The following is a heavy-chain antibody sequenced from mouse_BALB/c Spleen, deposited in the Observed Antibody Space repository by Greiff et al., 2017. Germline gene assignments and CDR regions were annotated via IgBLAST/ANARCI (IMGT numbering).Heavy chain of an antibody. CDR3: ARSEKMGYFDY. CDR1: GFNIKDTY. J-gene: IGHJ2*01. V-gene: IGHV14-3*02. CDR2: IDPANGNT. Sequence: VQLKQSGAELVKPGASVKLSCTASGFNIKDTYMHWVKQRPEQGLEWIGRIDPANGNTKYDPKFQGKATITADTSSNTAYLQLSSLTSEDTAVYYCARSEKMGYFDYWGQGTTLTVSS.